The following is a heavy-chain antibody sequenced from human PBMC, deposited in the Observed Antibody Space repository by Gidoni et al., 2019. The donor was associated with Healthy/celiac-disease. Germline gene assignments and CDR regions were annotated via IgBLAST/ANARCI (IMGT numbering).Heavy chain of an antibody. D-gene: IGHD3-10*01. Sequence: QVQLVESGGGLVKPGGSLRLSCAASGFTFSDYYMSWIRQAPGKGLEWVSYVSGRGTTIYYADSVKGRFTISRDNAKNSLYLQMNSLRAEDTAVYYCARVQRGYYYMDVWGKGTTVTVSS. V-gene: IGHV3-11*01. CDR2: VSGRGTTI. J-gene: IGHJ6*03. CDR3: ARVQRGYYYMDV. CDR1: GFTFSDYY.